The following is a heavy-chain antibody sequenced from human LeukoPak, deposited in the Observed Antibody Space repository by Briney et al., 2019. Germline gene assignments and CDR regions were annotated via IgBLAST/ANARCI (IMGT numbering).Heavy chain of an antibody. CDR3: ARVQGFDLGPFDI. D-gene: IGHD1-26*01. CDR2: IYYSGST. V-gene: IGHV4-59*01. Sequence: SETLSLTCTVSGGSISSYYWSWIRQPPGKGLEWIGYIYYSGSTNYNPSLKSRVTISVDTSKNQFSLKLSSVTAADTAVYYCARVQGFDLGPFDIWGQGTMVTVSS. CDR1: GGSISSYY. J-gene: IGHJ3*02.